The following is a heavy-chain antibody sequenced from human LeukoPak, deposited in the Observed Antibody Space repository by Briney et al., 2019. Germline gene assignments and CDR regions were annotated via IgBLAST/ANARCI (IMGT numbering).Heavy chain of an antibody. J-gene: IGHJ4*02. V-gene: IGHV1-2*02. CDR3: SRVIKLSGSYTHFDY. CDR1: GYTFTGYY. CDR2: INPNSGGT. Sequence: ASVKVSCKASGYTFTGYYMHWVRQAPGQGLEWMGWINPNSGGTNYAQKFQGRVTMTRDTSISTDYMELSRLRSDDTAVYYCSRVIKLSGSYTHFDYWGQGTLVTVSS. D-gene: IGHD1-26*01.